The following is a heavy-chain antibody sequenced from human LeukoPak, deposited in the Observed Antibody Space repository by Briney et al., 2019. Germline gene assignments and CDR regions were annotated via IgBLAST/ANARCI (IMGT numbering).Heavy chain of an antibody. CDR3: ARSKDILTGYCFDY. CDR1: GGSISSYY. Sequence: SETLSLTCTVSGGSISSYYWSWIRQPPGKGLEWIAYIYYSGSTNYNPSLKSRVTISVDTSKNQFSLKLSSVTAADTAVYYCARSKDILTGYCFDYWGQGTLVTVSS. D-gene: IGHD3-9*01. CDR2: IYYSGST. V-gene: IGHV4-59*01. J-gene: IGHJ4*02.